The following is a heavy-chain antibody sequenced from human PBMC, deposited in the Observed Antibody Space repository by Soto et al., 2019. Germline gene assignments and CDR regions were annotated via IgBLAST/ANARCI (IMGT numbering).Heavy chain of an antibody. CDR2: IYYNGRT. J-gene: IGHJ5*02. V-gene: IGHV4-31*03. Sequence: QVQLQESGPGLVKPSQTLSLLCTVSGGPIRSGDYYWTWIRQHPGTGLEYIGYIYYNGRTDYNPSLKSRVTISIDTSKNQFSLNLSSVTAADTAVYYSARFDDSFRFDPWGQGTLVTVSS. D-gene: IGHD2-15*01. CDR3: ARFDDSFRFDP. CDR1: GGPIRSGDYY.